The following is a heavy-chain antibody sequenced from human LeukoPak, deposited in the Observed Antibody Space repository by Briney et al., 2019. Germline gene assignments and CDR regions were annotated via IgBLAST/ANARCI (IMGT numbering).Heavy chain of an antibody. J-gene: IGHJ4*02. Sequence: ASVKVSCKASGYTFTGYYMHWVRQAPGQGLEWMGWMNLNSGGTNYAQKFQGRVTMTRDTSISTAYMELSRLRSDDTAVYYCARASAGIVVVVAAFDYWGQGTLVTVSS. D-gene: IGHD2-15*01. CDR3: ARASAGIVVVVAAFDY. CDR1: GYTFTGYY. V-gene: IGHV1-2*02. CDR2: MNLNSGGT.